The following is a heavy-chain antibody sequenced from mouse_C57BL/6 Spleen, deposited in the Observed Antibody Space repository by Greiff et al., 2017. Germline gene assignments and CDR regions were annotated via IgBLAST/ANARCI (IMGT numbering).Heavy chain of an antibody. CDR2: INPYNGGT. CDR3: ARGGFITTVVATDYFDY. Sequence: VQLKESGPVLVKPGASVKMSCKASGYTFTDYYMNWVKQSHGKSLEWIGVINPYNGGTSYNQKFKGKATLTVDKSSSTAYMELNSLTSEDSAVYYCARGGFITTVVATDYFDYWGQGTTLTVSS. V-gene: IGHV1-19*01. J-gene: IGHJ2*01. D-gene: IGHD1-1*01. CDR1: GYTFTDYY.